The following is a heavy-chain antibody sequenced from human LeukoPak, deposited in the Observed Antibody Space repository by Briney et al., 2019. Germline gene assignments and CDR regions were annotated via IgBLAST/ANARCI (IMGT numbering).Heavy chain of an antibody. CDR2: IYYSGST. Sequence: PSETLSLTCTVSGGSISSYYWSWIRQPPGKGLEWIGYIYYSGSTNYNPSLKSRVTISVDTSKNQFSLKLSSVTAADTAVYYCARGRITIFGVVSYYFDYWGQGTLVTVPS. J-gene: IGHJ4*02. D-gene: IGHD3-3*01. CDR1: GGSISSYY. CDR3: ARGRITIFGVVSYYFDY. V-gene: IGHV4-59*01.